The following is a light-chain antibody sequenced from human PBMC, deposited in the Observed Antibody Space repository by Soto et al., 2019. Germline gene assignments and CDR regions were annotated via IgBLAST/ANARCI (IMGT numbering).Light chain of an antibody. V-gene: IGKV1-5*03. CDR3: QQYNSYSRT. CDR2: KAS. CDR1: QSISSW. J-gene: IGKJ1*01. Sequence: DIQMTQSPSTLSASVGDRVTITCRASQSISSWLAWYQQKPGKAPKLLIYKASSLESGVPSRFIGSGSGTEFTLTISSLQPDDFATYYCQQYNSYSRTFGQGTKV.